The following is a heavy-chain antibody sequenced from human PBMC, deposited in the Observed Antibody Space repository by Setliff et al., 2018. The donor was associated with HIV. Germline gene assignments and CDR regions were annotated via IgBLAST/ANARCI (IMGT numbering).Heavy chain of an antibody. CDR2: INHSGST. V-gene: IGHV4-34*01. J-gene: IGHJ5*02. D-gene: IGHD1-26*01. Sequence: SETLSLTCAVSGGSFSAYYWGWIRQPPGKGLEWIGEINHSGSTNYNPSLKSRLTTSVDRSKNQFSLRLTSVTAADTAVYYCAKEGNSVDNWLDPWGPGTLVTVSS. CDR3: AKEGNSVDNWLDP. CDR1: GGSFSAYY.